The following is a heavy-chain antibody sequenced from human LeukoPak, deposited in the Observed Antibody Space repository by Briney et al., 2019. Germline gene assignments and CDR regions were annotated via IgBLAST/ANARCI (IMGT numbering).Heavy chain of an antibody. Sequence: PQTLSLTCTVSGGSISSGGYYWNWIRQHPGKGLEWIGYIYNSGRTHAKPSLKSRVTISVDTSKKQLSLKLRYVTAADTAVYYCARGAKMATRGFDYWGQGTLVTVSS. CDR1: GGSISSGGYY. D-gene: IGHD5-12*01. J-gene: IGHJ4*02. V-gene: IGHV4-31*03. CDR2: IYNSGRT. CDR3: ARGAKMATRGFDY.